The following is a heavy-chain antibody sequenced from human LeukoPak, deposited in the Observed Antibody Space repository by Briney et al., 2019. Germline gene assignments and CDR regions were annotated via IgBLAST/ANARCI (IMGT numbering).Heavy chain of an antibody. D-gene: IGHD6-13*01. CDR2: ISPSSSSI. V-gene: IGHV3-48*02. Sequence: GGSLRLSCAASGFTFCRYSMNCVRQAPGKGLEWVSYISPSSSSIHYADSVKGRFTISRDNAKNSLYMQVNSLRDEDTAVYYCARASYSSSPDYWGQGTLVTVSS. CDR1: GFTFCRYS. J-gene: IGHJ4*02. CDR3: ARASYSSSPDY.